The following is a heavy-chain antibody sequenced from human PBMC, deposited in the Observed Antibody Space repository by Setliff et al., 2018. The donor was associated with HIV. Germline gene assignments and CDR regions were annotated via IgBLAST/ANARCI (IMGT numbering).Heavy chain of an antibody. Sequence: PSETLSLTCIVSGGSINSTSYYWGWIRQPPGQGLEWIGSIYYSGDTFYNTSLKTRITISVDTSKNHLSLKVSSLTAADTAVYYCARAPYYDYRGLAVYYFDYWGQGTLVIVS. J-gene: IGHJ4*02. CDR1: GGSINSTSYY. CDR2: IYYSGDT. D-gene: IGHD3-22*01. CDR3: ARAPYYDYRGLAVYYFDY. V-gene: IGHV4-39*07.